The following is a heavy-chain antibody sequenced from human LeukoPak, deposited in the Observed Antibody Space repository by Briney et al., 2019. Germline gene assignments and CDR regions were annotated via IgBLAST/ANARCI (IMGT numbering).Heavy chain of an antibody. V-gene: IGHV1-69*01. CDR2: IIPIFGTA. Sequence: PVNVSCKASGGTFSSYAISWVRQAPGQGLEWMGGIIPIFGTANYAQKFQGRVTITADGSTSTAYMELSSLRSEDTAVYYCARDNSYGYYFDYWGQGTLVTVSS. CDR3: ARDNSYGYYFDY. D-gene: IGHD5-18*01. J-gene: IGHJ4*02. CDR1: GGTFSSYA.